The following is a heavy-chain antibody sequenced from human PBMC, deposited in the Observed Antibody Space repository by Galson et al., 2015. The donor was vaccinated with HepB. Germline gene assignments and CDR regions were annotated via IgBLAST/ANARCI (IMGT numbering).Heavy chain of an antibody. CDR3: ARGLGYCSGGSCYSTYYYGMDV. Sequence: SVKVSCKASGYTFTSYAMHWVRQAPGQRLEWMGWINAGNGNTKYSQKFQGRVTITRDTSASTAYMELSSLRSEDTAVYYCARGLGYCSGGSCYSTYYYGMDVWGQGTTVTVSS. J-gene: IGHJ6*02. CDR1: GYTFTSYA. V-gene: IGHV1-3*01. D-gene: IGHD2-15*01. CDR2: INAGNGNT.